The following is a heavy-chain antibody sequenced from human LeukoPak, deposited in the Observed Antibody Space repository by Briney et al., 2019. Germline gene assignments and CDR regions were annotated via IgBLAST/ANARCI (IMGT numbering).Heavy chain of an antibody. Sequence: GESLKISCKGSGYSFATYWSGWVRQMPGKGLVWMGIIYPCDSDARYSPSFQGQVTISADKSISAAYLQWSSLKASDTAMYYCAKREMTTVKTSFDYWGQGTPVTVSS. CDR3: AKREMTTVKTSFDY. CDR1: GYSFATYW. CDR2: IYPCDSDA. V-gene: IGHV5-51*01. J-gene: IGHJ4*02. D-gene: IGHD4-11*01.